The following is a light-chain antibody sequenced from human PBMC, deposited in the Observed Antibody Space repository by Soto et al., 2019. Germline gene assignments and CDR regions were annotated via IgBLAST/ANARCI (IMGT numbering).Light chain of an antibody. Sequence: EIRMTQSPAILSVSPGERATLSCRASQSVNSKLAWYQQKPGQAPRLLIYGASTRATGIPARFSGSGSGTEFTLTISSLQSEDFAVYYCLQYNNWPPPHTFGQGTMLEIK. CDR2: GAS. CDR3: LQYNNWPPPHT. CDR1: QSVNSK. J-gene: IGKJ2*01. V-gene: IGKV3-15*01.